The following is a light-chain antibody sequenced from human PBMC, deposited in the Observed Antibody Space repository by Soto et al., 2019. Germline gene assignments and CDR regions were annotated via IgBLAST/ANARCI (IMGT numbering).Light chain of an antibody. J-gene: IGLJ1*01. CDR3: AAWDDSLNGYYV. Sequence: QSVLTQPPSASGTPGQRVTISCSGSSSNIGSNTVNWYQQLPGTAPKLLIYSNNQRPSGVPDRFSGSTSGTSASLAISGLQSEDEADYYCAAWDDSLNGYYVFGTGTKVTV. CDR2: SNN. CDR1: SSNIGSNT. V-gene: IGLV1-44*01.